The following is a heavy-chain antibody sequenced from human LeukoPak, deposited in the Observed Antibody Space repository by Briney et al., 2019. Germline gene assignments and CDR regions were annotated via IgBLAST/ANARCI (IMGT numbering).Heavy chain of an antibody. CDR1: GGTFSSYG. D-gene: IGHD3-10*01. CDR3: ARGDLLLWFGEFDDAFDI. CDR2: IIPLFGSV. Sequence: SVKVSCKASGGTFSSYGITWVRQAPGQGLEWMGGIIPLFGSVHYAQKFQGRVTITADKSTSPAYMELSSLRSEDTAVYYCARGDLLLWFGEFDDAFDIWGQGTMVTVSS. V-gene: IGHV1-69*06. J-gene: IGHJ3*02.